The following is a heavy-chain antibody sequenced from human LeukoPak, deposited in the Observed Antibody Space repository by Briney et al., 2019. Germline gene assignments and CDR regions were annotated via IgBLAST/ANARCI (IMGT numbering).Heavy chain of an antibody. V-gene: IGHV3-66*02. CDR2: IYSGGST. D-gene: IGHD2-2*01. J-gene: IGHJ3*02. CDR3: ARAHGRYCSSTSCRTDDAFDI. CDR1: GFTVSSNY. Sequence: GGSLRLSCAASGFTVSSNYISWVRQAPGKGLEWVSVIYSGGSTYYADSVKGRFTISRDNSKNTLYLQMNSLRAEDTAVYYCARAHGRYCSSTSCRTDDAFDIWGQGTMVTVSS.